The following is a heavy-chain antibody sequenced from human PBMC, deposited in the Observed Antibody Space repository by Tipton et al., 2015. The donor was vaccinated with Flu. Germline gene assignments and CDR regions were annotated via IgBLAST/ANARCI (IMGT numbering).Heavy chain of an antibody. Sequence: SGFSFSSHEMHWVRQAPGKGLEWISYITSGGSSMYYADSVKGRFTISRDNDKNSLYLQMNNLRAEDSGIYYCVRGQVGRERYCDHWGQGILATVSS. CDR1: GFSFSSHE. V-gene: IGHV3-48*03. CDR3: VRGQVGRERYCDH. CDR2: ITSGGSSM. J-gene: IGHJ4*02. D-gene: IGHD1-26*01.